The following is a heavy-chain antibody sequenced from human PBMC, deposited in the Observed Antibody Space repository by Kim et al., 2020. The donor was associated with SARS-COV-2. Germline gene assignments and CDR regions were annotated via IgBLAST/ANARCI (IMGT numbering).Heavy chain of an antibody. V-gene: IGHV3-53*01. CDR3: ARLGPVTANYYYGMDV. D-gene: IGHD2-21*02. Sequence: DAVRGRFHSTRDNSRNTVYLQMNSLRAEDAAVYYCARLGPVTANYYYGMDVWGQGTTVTVSS. J-gene: IGHJ6*02.